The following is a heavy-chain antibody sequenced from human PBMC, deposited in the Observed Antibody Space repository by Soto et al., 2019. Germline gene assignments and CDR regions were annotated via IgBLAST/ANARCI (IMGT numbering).Heavy chain of an antibody. V-gene: IGHV4-59*01. Sequence: SETLSLTYTVSGGSISSYYWSWIRQPPGKGLEWIGYIYYSGITNYNPSLKSRVTISVDTSKNQFSLKLSSVTAADTAVYYCARYKSNYYYGMDVWGQGTTVTVS. CDR1: GGSISSYY. CDR3: ARYKSNYYYGMDV. J-gene: IGHJ6*02. CDR2: IYYSGIT. D-gene: IGHD1-20*01.